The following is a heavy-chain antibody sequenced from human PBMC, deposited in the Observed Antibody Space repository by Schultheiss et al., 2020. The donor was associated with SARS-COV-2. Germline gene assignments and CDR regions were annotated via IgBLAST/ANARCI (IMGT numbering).Heavy chain of an antibody. J-gene: IGHJ4*02. V-gene: IGHV1-46*01. D-gene: IGHD6-13*01. CDR2: INPSGGST. CDR3: ARSFLIAAQFDY. Sequence: ASVKVSCKASGYTFTGYYMHWVRQAPGQGLEWMGIINPSGGSTSYAQKFQGRVTMTRDTSTSTVYMELSSLRSEDTAVYYCARSFLIAAQFDYWGQGTLVTVSS. CDR1: GYTFTGYY.